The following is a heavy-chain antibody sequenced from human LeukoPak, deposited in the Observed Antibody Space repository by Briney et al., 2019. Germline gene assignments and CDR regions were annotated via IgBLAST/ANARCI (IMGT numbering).Heavy chain of an antibody. D-gene: IGHD4-17*01. CDR1: EFTFSDYY. J-gene: IGHJ4*02. CDR2: ISSGGTFT. V-gene: IGHV3-11*04. Sequence: GGSLRLSCAASEFTFSDYYMSWIRQAPGKGLEWVSYISSGGTFTHYADSVKGRFTISRDNAKNLLYLQMNSLRAEDTAVYYCARDPTPVTTVTTFDYWGQGTLVTVSS. CDR3: ARDPTPVTTVTTFDY.